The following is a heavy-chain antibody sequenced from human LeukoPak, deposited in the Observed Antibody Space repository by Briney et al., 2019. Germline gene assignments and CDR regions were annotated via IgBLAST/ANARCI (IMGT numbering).Heavy chain of an antibody. Sequence: GRSLRLSCAASGFAFTSYAMNWVRQAPGKGLEWVSVISAGGHSTYFADSVKGRFAISRDNSKNTLYLQMSSLRDDDTAVYYCAKRGGDPSGSAYYYGMDVWGQGTTVTVSS. J-gene: IGHJ6*02. CDR1: GFAFTSYA. CDR2: ISAGGHST. CDR3: AKRGGDPSGSAYYYGMDV. V-gene: IGHV3-23*01. D-gene: IGHD4-17*01.